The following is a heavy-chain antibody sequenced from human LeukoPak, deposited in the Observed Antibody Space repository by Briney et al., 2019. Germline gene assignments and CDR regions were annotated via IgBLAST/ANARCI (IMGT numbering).Heavy chain of an antibody. CDR1: GFTFSSYS. CDR2: IRYDGSNK. V-gene: IGHV3-30*02. Sequence: PGGSLRLSCAASGFTFSSYSMNWVRQAPGKGLEWVAFIRYDGSNKYYADSVKGRFTVYRDNSKNTLYLQMKSLRAEDTAVYYCAKGGGYEAQYYYYYLDVWGKGTTVTISS. J-gene: IGHJ6*03. D-gene: IGHD5-12*01. CDR3: AKGGGYEAQYYYYYLDV.